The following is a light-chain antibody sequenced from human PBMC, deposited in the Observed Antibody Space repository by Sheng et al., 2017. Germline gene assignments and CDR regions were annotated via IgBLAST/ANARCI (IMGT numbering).Light chain of an antibody. J-gene: IGLJ3*02. V-gene: IGLV2-14*03. CDR3: ASFSTSSSLM. CDR1: TSDIGGYNY. Sequence: QSALSQPASVSGSPGQSITISCSGTTSDIGGYNYVSWYQQHPGKAPKLIIYDVSHRPSGISSRFSGSKSGSTASLTISGLQATDEADYFCASFSTSSSLMFGGGTKVTVL. CDR2: DVS.